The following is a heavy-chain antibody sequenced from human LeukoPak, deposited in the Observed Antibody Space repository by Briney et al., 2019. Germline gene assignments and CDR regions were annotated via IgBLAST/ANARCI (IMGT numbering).Heavy chain of an antibody. CDR3: ARDVAVAGSYFQH. J-gene: IGHJ1*01. CDR2: ISSSSDYI. CDR1: GFTFSSYS. D-gene: IGHD6-19*01. Sequence: GGSLRLSCAASGFTFSSYSMNWVRQAPGKGLEWVSSISSSSDYIYYADSVKGRFTISRDNAKNSLFLQMNSLRAEDTAVYYCARDVAVAGSYFQHWGQGTLVTVSS. V-gene: IGHV3-21*01.